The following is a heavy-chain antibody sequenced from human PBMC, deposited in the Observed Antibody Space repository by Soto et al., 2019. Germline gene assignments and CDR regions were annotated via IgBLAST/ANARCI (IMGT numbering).Heavy chain of an antibody. D-gene: IGHD6-19*01. CDR2: ISAFNGNT. CDR3: AIDRGVAPPVAGNTHYYYYMDV. J-gene: IGHJ6*03. V-gene: IGHV1-18*01. CDR1: GYSFTNYG. Sequence: QDQLVQSGAEVKKPGASVTVSCKASGYSFTNYGITWVRQAPGQGLEWLGWISAFNGNTHYAQKVQGRVTMTTDASTSTAYMELRSLRSDDTAVYYCAIDRGVAPPVAGNTHYYYYMDVWGKGTTVTVSS.